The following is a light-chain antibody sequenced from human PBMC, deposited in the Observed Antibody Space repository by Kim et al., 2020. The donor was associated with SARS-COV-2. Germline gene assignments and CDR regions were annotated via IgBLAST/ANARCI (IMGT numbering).Light chain of an antibody. CDR3: QSYARYYQV. Sequence: NTLTTSCPRSTGILGGTSMLWYQQHPGSSPTPVIYENIQRPSGVPYRFSGSIVKSSNSASLTISGLKTEDEADYYCQSYARYYQVFGGGTRLTVL. J-gene: IGLJ3*02. V-gene: IGLV6-57*01. CDR1: TGILGGTS. CDR2: ENI.